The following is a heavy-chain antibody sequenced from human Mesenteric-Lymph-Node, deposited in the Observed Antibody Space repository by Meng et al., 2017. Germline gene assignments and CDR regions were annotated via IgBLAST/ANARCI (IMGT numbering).Heavy chain of an antibody. D-gene: IGHD1-1*01. J-gene: IGHJ2*01. Sequence: GELKISCKASGYSFTSYWIAWVRQMPGKGLEWMGVIYPGDSDTRYSPSFQGQVTISVDKSINTAYLQWGSLKASDSAMYYCARSPTKFWYFDLWGRGTLVTVSS. CDR2: IYPGDSDT. V-gene: IGHV5-51*01. CDR3: ARSPTKFWYFDL. CDR1: GYSFTSYW.